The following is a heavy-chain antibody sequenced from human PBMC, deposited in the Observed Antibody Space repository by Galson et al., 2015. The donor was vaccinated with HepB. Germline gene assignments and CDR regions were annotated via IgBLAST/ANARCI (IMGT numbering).Heavy chain of an antibody. Sequence: SVKVSCKASGYTFTSYYIHWVRQAPGQGLEWMGLVNPSTGSTTYAQKFQGRVTMTRDTATSTVYMDLSSLSYDDTAVYYCTRLPSTVATDMTDYWGQGTLVTVSS. V-gene: IGHV1-46*01. CDR3: TRLPSTVATDMTDY. D-gene: IGHD5-12*01. J-gene: IGHJ4*02. CDR2: VNPSTGST. CDR1: GYTFTSYY.